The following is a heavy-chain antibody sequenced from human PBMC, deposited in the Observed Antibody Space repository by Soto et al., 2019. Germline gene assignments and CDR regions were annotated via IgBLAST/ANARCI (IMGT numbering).Heavy chain of an antibody. Sequence: PGGSLRLSCAASGFTFSTYSMNWVRQAPGKGLEWVSTISGNGDSTAYAESVEGRFTISRDNAKNSLYVQMNSLRAEDTAMYYCARDLKTVYFSGRKALDYWGQGILVTAPQ. CDR1: GFTFSTYS. J-gene: IGHJ4*02. V-gene: IGHV3-20*04. CDR2: ISGNGDST. D-gene: IGHD3-10*01. CDR3: ARDLKTVYFSGRKALDY.